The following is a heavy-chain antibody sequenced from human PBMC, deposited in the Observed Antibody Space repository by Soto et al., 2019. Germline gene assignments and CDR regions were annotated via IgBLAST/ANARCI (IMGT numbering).Heavy chain of an antibody. D-gene: IGHD5-12*01. CDR2: ISGYNANT. V-gene: IGHV1-18*01. CDR3: ARAWREAGFRGAFND. Sequence: QVQLVQSGAEVKKPGASVKVSCKASGYTFTSYGISWVRQAPGQGFEWLGWISGYNANTNYAQKLQARVTMTTDTSRNTAYMELRSLRYDDTAGYFCARAWREAGFRGAFNDWGQGTLGTVSS. CDR1: GYTFTSYG. J-gene: IGHJ4*02.